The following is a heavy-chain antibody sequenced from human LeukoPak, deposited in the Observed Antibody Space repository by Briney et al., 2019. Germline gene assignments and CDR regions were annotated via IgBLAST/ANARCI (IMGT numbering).Heavy chain of an antibody. V-gene: IGHV4-39*02. CDR2: AYYSGTT. CDR3: ASDGCCSRNCFGNYYHSMDV. D-gene: IGHD1-7*01. CDR1: TGSIRTNGYY. J-gene: IGHJ6*03. Sequence: SETLSLTCIVSTGSIRTNGYYWAWIRQPPGNGLEWIGSAYYSGTTYYNPSLKSRVTMSVDTSKNHFSLRVNSVTAADAATYYCASDGCCSRNCFGNYYHSMDVWGKGTTVIVSS.